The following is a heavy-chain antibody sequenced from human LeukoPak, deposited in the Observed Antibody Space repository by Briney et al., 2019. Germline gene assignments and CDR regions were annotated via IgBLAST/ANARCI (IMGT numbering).Heavy chain of an antibody. J-gene: IGHJ3*02. Sequence: SETLSLTCAVYGGSFSGYYWSWIRQPPGKGLEWIGEINHSGSTNYNPSLKSRVTISVDTSKNQFSLKLSSVTAADTAVYYCARAPPYCGGDCYAGAFDIWGQGTMVTVSS. CDR2: INHSGST. CDR1: GGSFSGYY. CDR3: ARAPPYCGGDCYAGAFDI. V-gene: IGHV4-34*01. D-gene: IGHD2-21*02.